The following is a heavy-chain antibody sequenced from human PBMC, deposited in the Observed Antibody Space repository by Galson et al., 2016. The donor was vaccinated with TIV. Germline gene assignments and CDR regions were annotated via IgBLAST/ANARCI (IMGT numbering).Heavy chain of an antibody. D-gene: IGHD3-3*01. CDR3: SSPFPGGDDFWSAFYDAFDI. Sequence: LSLTCAVYGGAFNRYYWTWIRQSPGKGLEWIGQINHSGSTKYNPSLKSRGTISVDTSKNQFSLKLTSVPAADTAVYYCSSPFPGGDDFWSAFYDAFDIWGQGTMVTVSS. CDR2: INHSGST. J-gene: IGHJ3*02. CDR1: GGAFNRYY. V-gene: IGHV4-34*01.